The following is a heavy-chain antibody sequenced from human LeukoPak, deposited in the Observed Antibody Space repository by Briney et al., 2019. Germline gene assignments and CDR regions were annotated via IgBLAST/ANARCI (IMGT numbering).Heavy chain of an antibody. D-gene: IGHD2-15*01. CDR2: IYPGDSDT. V-gene: IGHV5-51*01. Sequence: GASLKISCKGSGYSFTSYWIGWVRQMPGKGLEWMGIIYPGDSDTRYSPSFQGQVTISADKSISTAYLQWSSLKASDTAMYYCARRGYCSGGSCYRSYYFDYWGQGTLVTVSS. CDR1: GYSFTSYW. CDR3: ARRGYCSGGSCYRSYYFDY. J-gene: IGHJ4*02.